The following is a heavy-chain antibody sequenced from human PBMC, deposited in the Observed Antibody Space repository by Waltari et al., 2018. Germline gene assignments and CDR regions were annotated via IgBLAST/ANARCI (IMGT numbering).Heavy chain of an antibody. Sequence: EVQLLESGGGLVQPGGSLRLSCAASGFTFISYDMSWVRQAPGKGLEWVSNIRASADNTYYADSVKGRFTTSRDNSKNTLYLQMNSLRAEDTAVYFCAIQSLSSGNYEWGQGTLVTVSS. CDR2: IRASADNT. CDR1: GFTFISYD. CDR3: AIQSLSSGNYE. D-gene: IGHD1-26*01. V-gene: IGHV3-23*01. J-gene: IGHJ4*02.